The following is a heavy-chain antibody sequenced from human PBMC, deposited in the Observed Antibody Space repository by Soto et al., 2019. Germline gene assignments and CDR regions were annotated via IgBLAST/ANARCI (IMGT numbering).Heavy chain of an antibody. V-gene: IGHV5-10-1*01. CDR2: IDPSDSYT. CDR3: ARQRLGYDSSGYSYYYYGMDV. Sequence: PGESLKISCKVSGYSFTSYWISWVRQMPGKGLEWMGRIDPSDSYTNYSPSFQGHVTISADKSISTAYLQWSSLKASDTAMYYCARQRLGYDSSGYSYYYYGMDVWGQGTTVTVSS. D-gene: IGHD3-22*01. CDR1: GYSFTSYW. J-gene: IGHJ6*02.